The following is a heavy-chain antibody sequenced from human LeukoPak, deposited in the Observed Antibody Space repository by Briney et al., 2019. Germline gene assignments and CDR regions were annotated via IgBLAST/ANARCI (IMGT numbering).Heavy chain of an antibody. J-gene: IGHJ4*02. CDR2: ISYDGSNK. Sequence: PGGSLRLSCAASGFTFSSYAMHWVRQAPGKGLEWVAVISYDGSNKYYADSVKGRFTISRDNSKNTLYLQMNSLRAEDTAVYYCAKDPGYDFWSGYYPNFDYWGQGTLVTVSS. D-gene: IGHD3-3*01. V-gene: IGHV3-30-3*01. CDR1: GFTFSSYA. CDR3: AKDPGYDFWSGYYPNFDY.